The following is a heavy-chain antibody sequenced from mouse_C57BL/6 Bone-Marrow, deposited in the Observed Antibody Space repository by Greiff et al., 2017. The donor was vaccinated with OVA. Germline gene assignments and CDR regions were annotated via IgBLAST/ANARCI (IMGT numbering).Heavy chain of an antibody. D-gene: IGHD1-1*01. J-gene: IGHJ4*01. CDR3: ASRTVVAHYAMDY. CDR2: IDPEDGVT. V-gene: IGHV14-2*01. CDR1: GFNIKDYY. Sequence: EVQRVESGAELVKPGASVKLSCTASGFNIKDYYMHWVKQRTEQGLEWIGRIDPEDGVTKYAPKFQGKATITADTSSNTAYLQLSSLTSEDTAVYYCASRTVVAHYAMDYWGQGTSVTVSS.